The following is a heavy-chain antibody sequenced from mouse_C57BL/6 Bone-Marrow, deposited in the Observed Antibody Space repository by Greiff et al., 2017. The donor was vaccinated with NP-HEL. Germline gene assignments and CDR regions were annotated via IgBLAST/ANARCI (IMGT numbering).Heavy chain of an antibody. CDR2: INPGSGGT. V-gene: IGHV1-54*01. CDR3: ARYGNYQYYYAMDY. D-gene: IGHD2-1*01. J-gene: IGHJ4*01. CDR1: GYAFTNYL. Sequence: QVQLQQSGAELVRPGTSVKVSCKASGYAFTNYLIEWVKQRPGQGLKWIGVINPGSGGTNYNEKFKGKATLTADKSSSTAYMQLSSLTSEDSAVYFCARYGNYQYYYAMDYWGQGTSVTVSS.